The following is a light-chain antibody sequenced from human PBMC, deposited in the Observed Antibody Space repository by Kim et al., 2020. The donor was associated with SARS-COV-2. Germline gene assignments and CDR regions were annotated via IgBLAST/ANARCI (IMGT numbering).Light chain of an antibody. CDR3: AAWDNSLNGPV. V-gene: IGLV1-44*01. CDR1: SFNIGSNI. CDR2: SNN. J-gene: IGLJ1*01. Sequence: ELTEPPSASGTPGQSVTISCSGSSFNIGSNIENWNQQLPGTAPKLLIYSNNQRPSGFPDRLSGSKSGTSASLAISGLQSEDEADYYCAAWDNSLNGPVFGTGTKVTVL.